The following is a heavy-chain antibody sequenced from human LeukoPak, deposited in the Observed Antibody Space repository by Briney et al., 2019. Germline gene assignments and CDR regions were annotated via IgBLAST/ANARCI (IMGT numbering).Heavy chain of an antibody. CDR1: GGTFSSYA. Sequence: GSSVKVSCKASGGTFSSYAISWVRQAPGQGREWMGRIIPIFGTANYAQKFQGRVTINTDRSTSTAYMELSSLRSEDTAVYYCERDRYDSSGYYYPPRGNAFDIWGQGTMVTVSS. J-gene: IGHJ3*02. D-gene: IGHD3-22*01. V-gene: IGHV1-69*05. CDR3: ERDRYDSSGYYYPPRGNAFDI. CDR2: IIPIFGTA.